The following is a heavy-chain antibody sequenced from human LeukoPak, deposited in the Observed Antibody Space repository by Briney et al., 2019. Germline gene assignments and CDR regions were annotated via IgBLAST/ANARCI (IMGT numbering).Heavy chain of an antibody. CDR3: ARAKGPVRGSRDAFDI. V-gene: IGHV4-59*12. Sequence: PSETLSLTCTVSGGSISSYYWSWIRQPPGKGLEWIGYIYYSGSTNYNPSLKSRVTISVDTSKNQFSLKLSSVTAADTAVYYCARAKGPVRGSRDAFDIWGQGTMVTVSS. CDR1: GGSISSYY. CDR2: IYYSGST. J-gene: IGHJ3*02. D-gene: IGHD3-10*01.